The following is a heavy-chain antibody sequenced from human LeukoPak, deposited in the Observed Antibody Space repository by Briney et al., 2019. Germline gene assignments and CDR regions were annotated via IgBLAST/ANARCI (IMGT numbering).Heavy chain of an antibody. J-gene: IGHJ4*02. CDR3: ARAMIVVVREWGDNVNFDY. Sequence: SETLSLTCTVSGGSISSGDYYWSWIRQPPGTGLEWIGYIYYSGSTYYNPSLKSRVTISVDTSKNQFSLKLSSVTAADTAVYYCARAMIVVVREWGDNVNFDYWGQETLVTVSS. CDR1: GGSISSGDYY. V-gene: IGHV4-30-4*01. CDR2: IYYSGST. D-gene: IGHD3-22*01.